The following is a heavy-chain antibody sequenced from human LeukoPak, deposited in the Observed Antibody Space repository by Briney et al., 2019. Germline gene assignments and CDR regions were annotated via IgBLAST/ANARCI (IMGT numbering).Heavy chain of an antibody. V-gene: IGHV4-34*01. D-gene: IGHD3-16*01. CDR1: GGSFSGYY. CDR2: INHSGST. CDR3: ARVSVRYWGIDY. Sequence: SETLSLTCAVYGGSFSGYYWSWIRQPPEKGLEWIGEINHSGSTNYNPSLKSRVTISVDTSKNQFSLKLSSVTAADTAVYYCARVSVRYWGIDYWGQGTLVTVSS. J-gene: IGHJ4*02.